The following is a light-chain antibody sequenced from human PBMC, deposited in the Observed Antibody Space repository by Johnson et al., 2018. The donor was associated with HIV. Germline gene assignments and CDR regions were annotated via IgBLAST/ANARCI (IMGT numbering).Light chain of an antibody. CDR1: SSNIGTNS. Sequence: QSILTQPPSVSAAPGQKVTISCSGSSSNIGTNSVSWYQQLPGTAPRLLIYENNKRPSGIPDRFSGSKSGTSATLGITGLQTGDEADYYCGTWDSSLSVLYVFGTGTKVTFL. V-gene: IGLV1-51*02. J-gene: IGLJ1*01. CDR3: GTWDSSLSVLYV. CDR2: ENN.